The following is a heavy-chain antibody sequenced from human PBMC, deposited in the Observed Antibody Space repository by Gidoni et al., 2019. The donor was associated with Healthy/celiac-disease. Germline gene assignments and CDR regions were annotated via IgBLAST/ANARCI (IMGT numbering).Heavy chain of an antibody. J-gene: IGHJ5*02. CDR3: ARDGGRGNWFDP. CDR1: GYSFTSYW. V-gene: IGHV5-10-1*03. D-gene: IGHD2-15*01. Sequence: EVQLVQSGAEEKKHGESLRISCKGSGYSFTSYWISWLRQMPGKGLAWMGRIDPSDSYTNYCPSFQGHVTISADKSISTAYLQWSSLKASDTAMYYCARDGGRGNWFDPWGQGTLVTVSS. CDR2: IDPSDSYT.